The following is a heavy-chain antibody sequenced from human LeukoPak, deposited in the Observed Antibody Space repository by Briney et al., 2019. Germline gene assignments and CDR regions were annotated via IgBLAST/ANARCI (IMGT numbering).Heavy chain of an antibody. V-gene: IGHV1-18*01. CDR2: ISAYNGNT. CDR1: GYTFTSYG. Sequence: ASVKVSCKPSGYTFTSYGISWVRQAPGQGLEWMGWISAYNGNTNYAQKLQGRVTMTTDTSTSTAYMELRSLRSDDTAVYYCARESTYYDFWSGYQTLYYFDYWGQGTLVTVSS. D-gene: IGHD3-3*01. J-gene: IGHJ4*02. CDR3: ARESTYYDFWSGYQTLYYFDY.